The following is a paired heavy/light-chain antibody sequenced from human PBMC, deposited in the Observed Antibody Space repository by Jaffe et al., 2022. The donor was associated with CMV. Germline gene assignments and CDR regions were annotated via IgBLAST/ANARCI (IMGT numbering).Heavy chain of an antibody. CDR1: GDSMSSYY. Sequence: QVQLQESGPGLVKPSEILYLTCTVFGDSMSSYYWTWIRQPPGEGLEWIGYIYYTGSTNYNPSLKSRVSISVDTSQNQFSLRLGSVTAADTAVYYCARMKADSGMIAASDIWYYYMDVWGRGTTVTVSS. CDR3: ARMKADSGMIAASDIWYYYMDV. V-gene: IGHV4-59*12. D-gene: IGHD6-13*01. CDR2: IYYTGST. J-gene: IGHJ6*03.
Light chain of an antibody. J-gene: IGKJ1*01. V-gene: IGKV2-28*01. CDR1: QSLLHSNGYNY. CDR3: MQALQTPWT. Sequence: DIVLTQSPLSLPVTPGEPASISCRSSQSLLHSNGYNYLDWFLQKPGQSPQLLIYLGSNRASGVPDRFSGSGSGTDFTLKISKVEADDVGVYFCMQALQTPWTFGQGTKVEIK. CDR2: LGS.